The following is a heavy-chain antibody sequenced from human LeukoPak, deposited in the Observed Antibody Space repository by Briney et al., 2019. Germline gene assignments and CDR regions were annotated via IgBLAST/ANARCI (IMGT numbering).Heavy chain of an antibody. CDR1: GFTFSSYG. Sequence: GGSLRLSCAASGFTFSSYGMNWVRRAPGKGLEWVAFIRYDGRNKYYADSVKGRFTISRDNSKNTLYLQMNSLRAEDTAVYYCAKADRRWATYYYDTSGYYYDYWGQGTLVTVTS. CDR3: AKADRRWATYYYDTSGYYYDY. D-gene: IGHD3-22*01. V-gene: IGHV3-30*02. CDR2: IRYDGRNK. J-gene: IGHJ4*02.